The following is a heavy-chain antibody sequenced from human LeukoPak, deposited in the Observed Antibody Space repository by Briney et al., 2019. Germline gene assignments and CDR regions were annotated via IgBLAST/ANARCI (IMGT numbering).Heavy chain of an antibody. V-gene: IGHV3-48*02. Sequence: PGGSLRLSCAVSGFTFSSYSMNWVRQAPGKGLEWVSYISSSSRTIYYADSVKGRFTISRDNAENSLYMQMNSLRDEDTAVYYCARAGISGYEVDYWGQGTLVTVSP. CDR3: ARAGISGYEVDY. CDR2: ISSSSRTI. J-gene: IGHJ4*02. CDR1: GFTFSSYS. D-gene: IGHD5-12*01.